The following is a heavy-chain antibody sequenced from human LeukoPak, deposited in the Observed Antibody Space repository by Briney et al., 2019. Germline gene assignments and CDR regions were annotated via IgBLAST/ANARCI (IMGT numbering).Heavy chain of an antibody. J-gene: IGHJ4*02. Sequence: GGSLRLFCVASGIDISYHYVGWVRLAPGKGLEWVSVIHTGGTTHYADSVKGRFTVSKDNSNNTVYLQMNSVRVEDTAVYYCARVWFGYFFQWGQGALVTVSS. D-gene: IGHD3-10*01. V-gene: IGHV3-53*01. CDR3: ARVWFGYFFQ. CDR1: GIDISYHY. CDR2: IHTGGTT.